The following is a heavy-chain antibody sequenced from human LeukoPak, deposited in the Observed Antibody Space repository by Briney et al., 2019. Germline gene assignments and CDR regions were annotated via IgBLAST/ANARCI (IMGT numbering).Heavy chain of an antibody. CDR3: AKDRTVGASYWSFDL. V-gene: IGHV3-23*01. CDR1: GVTLSNYA. Sequence: GGSLRLSCVASGVTLSNYAMSWARQAPGKGREGVSGISSSGSGGNTYYADSVKGRFTISRDSSRNTLFLHMNTLRAEDTAIYYCAKDRTVGASYWSFDLWGRGTLVTVSS. D-gene: IGHD1-26*01. CDR2: ISSSGSGGNT. J-gene: IGHJ2*01.